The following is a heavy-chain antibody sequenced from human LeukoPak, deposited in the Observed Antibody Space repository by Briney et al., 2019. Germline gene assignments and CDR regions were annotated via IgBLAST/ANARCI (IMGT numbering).Heavy chain of an antibody. CDR3: AKGGSPSCYSSSGY. CDR2: ISGSGGST. V-gene: IGHV3-23*01. CDR1: GFTVSSSY. Sequence: PGGFLRLSCAASGFTVSSSYMSWVRQAPGKGLEWVSAISGSGGSTYYADSVKGRFTISRDNSKNTLYLQMNSLRGEDTAVYYCAKGGSPSCYSSSGYWGQGTLVTVSS. D-gene: IGHD2-2*01. J-gene: IGHJ4*02.